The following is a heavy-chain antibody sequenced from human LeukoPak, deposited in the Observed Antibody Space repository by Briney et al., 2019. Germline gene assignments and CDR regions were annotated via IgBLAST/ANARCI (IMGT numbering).Heavy chain of an antibody. CDR3: ASHSFSGAYCGGDCYSFLDY. CDR1: GYSFTSYW. D-gene: IGHD2-21*01. Sequence: GESLKISCKGSGYSFTSYWIGWVRRMPGKGLEWMVIIYPGDSDTRYSPSFQGQVTISADKSISTAYLQWSSLKASDTAMYYCASHSFSGAYCGGDCYSFLDYWGQGTLVTVSS. CDR2: IYPGDSDT. V-gene: IGHV5-51*01. J-gene: IGHJ4*02.